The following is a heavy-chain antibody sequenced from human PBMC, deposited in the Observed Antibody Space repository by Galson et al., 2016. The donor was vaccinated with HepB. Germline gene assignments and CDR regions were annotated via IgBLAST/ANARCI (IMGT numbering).Heavy chain of an antibody. V-gene: IGHV3-74*03. D-gene: IGHD3-16*01. J-gene: IGHJ5*01. Sequence: SLRLSCAASGFTLSSYWIHWVRQVPGKGLEWVSRINEAGTDTMYADSVKGRVTISKDNGKNMVYLQMNSLKAEDTTLYYCARDLALWRIDSWGQGILVTVSS. CDR1: GFTLSSYW. CDR3: ARDLALWRIDS. CDR2: INEAGTDT.